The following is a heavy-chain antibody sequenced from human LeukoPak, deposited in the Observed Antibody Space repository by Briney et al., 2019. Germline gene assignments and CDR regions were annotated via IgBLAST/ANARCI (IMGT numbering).Heavy chain of an antibody. J-gene: IGHJ4*02. D-gene: IGHD3-9*01. Sequence: GSVTVSCKASGYTFTSYGISWVRQAPGQGLEWMGWISAYNDNTNCAQKLQGRVTMTTDTATSTAYIELRSLRSDDTAVYYCARVHYDILTCYSYFDYWGQGTLVTVSS. CDR1: GYTFTSYG. CDR3: ARVHYDILTCYSYFDY. CDR2: ISAYNDNT. V-gene: IGHV1-18*01.